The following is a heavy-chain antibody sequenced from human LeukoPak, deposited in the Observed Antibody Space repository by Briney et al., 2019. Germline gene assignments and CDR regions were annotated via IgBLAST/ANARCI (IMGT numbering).Heavy chain of an antibody. CDR3: ARLYSNYLDY. D-gene: IGHD4-11*01. CDR1: GFTFSSYT. CDR2: ISSSNSYI. Sequence: GGSLRLSCAASGFTFSSYTMNWVRQTPGKGLEWVSSISSSNSYIHYADSVKGRFTISRDNAKNSLYLQMNSLRAEDTAVYYCARLYSNYLDYWGQGTLVTVSS. V-gene: IGHV3-21*01. J-gene: IGHJ4*02.